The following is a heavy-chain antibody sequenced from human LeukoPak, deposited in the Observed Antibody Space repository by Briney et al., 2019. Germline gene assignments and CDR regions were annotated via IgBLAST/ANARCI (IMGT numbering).Heavy chain of an antibody. CDR3: AKGHSGSYYGYFQH. CDR2: ISGSADTT. D-gene: IGHD3-10*01. V-gene: IGHV3-23*01. J-gene: IGHJ1*01. Sequence: GGSLRLSCAASGFTFSSYAMSWVRQAPGKGLEWVSAISGSADTTYYEDSVKGRFTISRDNSKNTLYLQMNSLRAEDTAVYYCAKGHSGSYYGYFQHWGQGTLVTVSS. CDR1: GFTFSSYA.